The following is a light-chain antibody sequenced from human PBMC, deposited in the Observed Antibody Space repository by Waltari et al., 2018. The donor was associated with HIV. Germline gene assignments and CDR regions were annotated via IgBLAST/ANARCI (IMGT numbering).Light chain of an antibody. Sequence: NFMLTQPHSVSESPGKTVTISCARSSGSIAENHVQWYQQRPDSVPTPMIYGDHQRPSWVPDRFSGSIDSSSNSASLTISELKTEDEADYYCQSYDRTNPCVFGTGTRVTVL. CDR2: GDH. CDR1: SGSIAENH. CDR3: QSYDRTNPCV. V-gene: IGLV6-57*03. J-gene: IGLJ1*01.